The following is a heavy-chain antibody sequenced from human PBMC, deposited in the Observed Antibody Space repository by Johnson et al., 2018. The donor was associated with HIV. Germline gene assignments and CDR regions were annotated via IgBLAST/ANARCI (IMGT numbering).Heavy chain of an antibody. CDR3: ARGPVMVRGVTDAFDI. V-gene: IGHV3-66*01. Sequence: VQLVESVGGLVQPGGSLRLSCAASGFTVSSNYMSWVRQAPGKGLEWVSVIYSGGSTYYADSVKGRFTISRDNSKNTLYLQMNSLRAEDTAVYYCARGPVMVRGVTDAFDIWGQGTMVTVSS. D-gene: IGHD3-10*01. J-gene: IGHJ3*02. CDR2: IYSGGST. CDR1: GFTVSSNY.